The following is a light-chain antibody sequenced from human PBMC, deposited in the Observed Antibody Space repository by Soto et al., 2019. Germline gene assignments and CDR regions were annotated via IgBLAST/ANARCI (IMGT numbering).Light chain of an antibody. CDR2: AAS. V-gene: IGKV1-27*01. Sequence: DLQMTQSPSSMSASVGDRVTITCRASQGISNYLAWYQQKPGKVPELLIYAASTLQSGVPSRFSGRVSGSDVTLTIRSLQPEDVATYYGPEDDSAPFTFGAGTKVDVK. CDR3: PEDDSAPFT. J-gene: IGKJ3*01. CDR1: QGISNY.